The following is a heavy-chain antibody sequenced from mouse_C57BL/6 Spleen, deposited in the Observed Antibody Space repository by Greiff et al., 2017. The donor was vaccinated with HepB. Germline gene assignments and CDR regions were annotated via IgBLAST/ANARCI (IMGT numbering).Heavy chain of an antibody. D-gene: IGHD2-4*01. Sequence: VQLQQSGAELAKPGASVKLSCKASGYTFTSYWMPWVKQRPGQGLEWIGYINPSSGYTKYNQKFKNKATLTADKSSSTTYMQLSSLTYEDSTVYYCARFRDDYHYSMDDWGQGTSVTVSS. CDR2: INPSSGYT. CDR3: ARFRDDYHYSMDD. J-gene: IGHJ4*01. CDR1: GYTFTSYW. V-gene: IGHV1-7*01.